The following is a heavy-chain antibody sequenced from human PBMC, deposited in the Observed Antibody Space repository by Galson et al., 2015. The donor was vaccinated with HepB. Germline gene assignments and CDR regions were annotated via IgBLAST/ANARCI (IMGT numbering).Heavy chain of an antibody. D-gene: IGHD4-17*01. Sequence: SVKVSCKASGYTFTSYYMHWVRQAPGQGLEWMGIINPSGGSTSYAQKFQGRVTMTRDTSTSTVYMELSSLRSEDTAVYYCARGDYGDYVFRKSSPPNKNWYFDLWGRGTLVTVSS. CDR2: INPSGGST. CDR3: ARGDYGDYVFRKSSPPNKNWYFDL. J-gene: IGHJ2*01. V-gene: IGHV1-46*03. CDR1: GYTFTSYY.